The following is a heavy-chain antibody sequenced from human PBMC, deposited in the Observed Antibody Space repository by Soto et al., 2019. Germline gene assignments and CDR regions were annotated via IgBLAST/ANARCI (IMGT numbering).Heavy chain of an antibody. Sequence: QVQLVQSGAEVKKPGSSVKVSCKASGGTFSSYAISWVRQAPGQGLEWMGGIIPIFGTANYAQKFQGRVTITADGSTSTAYMELRSLGAEDTGVGYCARSDTRGAFEIWGQGTMVTVSS. J-gene: IGHJ3*02. CDR3: ARSDTRGAFEI. V-gene: IGHV1-69*12. CDR2: IIPIFGTA. D-gene: IGHD5-18*01. CDR1: GGTFSSYA.